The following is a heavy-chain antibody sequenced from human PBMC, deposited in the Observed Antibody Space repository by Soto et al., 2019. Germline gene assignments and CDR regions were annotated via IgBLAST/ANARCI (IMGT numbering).Heavy chain of an antibody. V-gene: IGHV3-21*01. J-gene: IGHJ4*02. CDR3: ARVMRLGYCSSTSCFVALDY. Sequence: GGSLRLSCAASGFTFSSYSMNWVRQAPGKGLEWVSSISSSSSYIYYADSVKGRFTISRDNAKNSLYLQMNSLRAEDTAVYYCARVMRLGYCSSTSCFVALDYWGQGTLVTVSS. CDR2: ISSSSSYI. CDR1: GFTFSSYS. D-gene: IGHD2-2*01.